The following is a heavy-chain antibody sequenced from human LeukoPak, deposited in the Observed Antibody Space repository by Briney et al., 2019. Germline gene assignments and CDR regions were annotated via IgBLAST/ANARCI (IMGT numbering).Heavy chain of an antibody. D-gene: IGHD3-10*01. CDR1: GGSISSSSYY. V-gene: IGHV4-39*01. CDR2: IYYSGST. J-gene: IGHJ3*02. Sequence: PSETLSLTCTVSGGSISSSSYYWGWIRQPPGKGLEWIGSIYYSGSTYYNPSLKSRVTISVDTSKNQFSLKLSSVTAADTAVYYCARNPYYYGSGSYYNSAFDIWGQGTMVTVSS. CDR3: ARNPYYYGSGSYYNSAFDI.